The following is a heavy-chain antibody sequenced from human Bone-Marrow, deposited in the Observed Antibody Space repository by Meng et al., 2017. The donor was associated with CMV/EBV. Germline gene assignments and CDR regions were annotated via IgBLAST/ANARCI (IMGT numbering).Heavy chain of an antibody. CDR3: AKDIFGGARMAFDI. J-gene: IGHJ3*02. CDR2: ISWNSGSI. V-gene: IGHV3-9*01. D-gene: IGHD3-3*01. Sequence: GGSLRLSCAASGFTFDDYAMHWVRQAPGKGLEWVSGISWNSGSIGYADSVKGRFTISRDNAKNSLYLQMNSLRAEDTALYYCAKDIFGGARMAFDIWGQGTMATVSS. CDR1: GFTFDDYA.